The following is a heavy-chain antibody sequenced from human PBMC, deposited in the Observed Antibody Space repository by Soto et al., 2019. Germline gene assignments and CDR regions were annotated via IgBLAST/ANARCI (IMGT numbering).Heavy chain of an antibody. J-gene: IGHJ4*02. CDR1: GDSINTNNYY. D-gene: IGHD4-17*01. V-gene: IGHV4-39*02. CDR3: ARADRLRWGFDF. CDR2: IFYTGST. Sequence: QRQLQESGPGLVKPSETLSLTCSVSGDSINTNNYYWGWIRQPPGKGLERIGNIFYTGSTFYNPSLGSRVTITDDKSKNNFSRELRSVSAADTDVYYCARADRLRWGFDFGGPGTHGPVSS.